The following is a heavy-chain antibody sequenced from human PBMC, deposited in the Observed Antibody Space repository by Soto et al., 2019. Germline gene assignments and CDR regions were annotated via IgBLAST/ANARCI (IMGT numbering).Heavy chain of an antibody. CDR3: ASILKGDILTGYYQRYYYYYMDV. CDR2: INHSGST. J-gene: IGHJ6*03. Sequence: TSETLSLTCAVYGGSFSGYYWSWIRQPPGKGLEWIGEINHSGSTNYNPSLKIRVTISVDTSKNQFSLKLSSVTAADTAVYYCASILKGDILTGYYQRYYYYYMDVWGKGTTVTVSS. V-gene: IGHV4-34*01. D-gene: IGHD3-9*01. CDR1: GGSFSGYY.